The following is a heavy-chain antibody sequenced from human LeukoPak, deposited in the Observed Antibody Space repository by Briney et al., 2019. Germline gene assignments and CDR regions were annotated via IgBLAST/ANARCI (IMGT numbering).Heavy chain of an antibody. Sequence: GGSLRLSCAASGFTFSSYSMNCVRQAPGEGLEWVSSISSSSSYIYYADSVKGRFTISRDNAKNSLYLQMNSLRAEDTAVYYCARISLHPLGFDYWGQGTLVTVSS. CDR1: GFTFSSYS. V-gene: IGHV3-21*01. D-gene: IGHD7-27*01. CDR3: ARISLHPLGFDY. CDR2: ISSSSSYI. J-gene: IGHJ4*02.